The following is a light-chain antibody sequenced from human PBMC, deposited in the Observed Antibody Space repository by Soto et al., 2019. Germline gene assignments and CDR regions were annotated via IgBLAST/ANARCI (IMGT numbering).Light chain of an antibody. J-gene: IGLJ1*01. CDR2: EVS. CDR3: SSYSISTAYL. Sequence: LTQPASVSGSPGQSITISCTGTSSDVGGYDYVSWYQLHPGKAPKLMVFEVSNRPSGVSYRFSGSKSGNTASLTISGLQAEDEDDYFCSSYSISTAYLFGTGTKVTV. V-gene: IGLV2-14*01. CDR1: SSDVGGYDY.